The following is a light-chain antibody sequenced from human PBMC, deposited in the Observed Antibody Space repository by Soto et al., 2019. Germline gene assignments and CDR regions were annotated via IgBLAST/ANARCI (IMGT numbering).Light chain of an antibody. CDR1: QSISSW. CDR2: DAY. J-gene: IGKJ4*01. Sequence: DIQMTQSPSTLSASVGCRVTITCRSSQSISSWLAWYQQKPGKAPKLLIYDAYSLESGTPSRFSGTRSGKEFTLTIASVQPEDFATYYCQQYSSYSPLTFGGGTKADIK. CDR3: QQYSSYSPLT. V-gene: IGKV1-5*01.